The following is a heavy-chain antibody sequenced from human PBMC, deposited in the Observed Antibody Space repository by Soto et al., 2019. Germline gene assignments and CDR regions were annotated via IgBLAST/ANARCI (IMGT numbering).Heavy chain of an antibody. CDR2: IYYSGTT. V-gene: IGHV4-28*01. D-gene: IGHD1-26*01. CDR3: ARREIQGPIDY. CDR1: GYSISSSNW. Sequence: QVQLQESGPGLVKPSDTLSLTCAVSGYSISSSNWWGWIRLPPGKGLEWIGYIYYSGTTYYNPSLKRRVTMSVDTSKNQFSLKLTSVTAVDTAVYYCARREIQGPIDYWGQGTLVTVSS. J-gene: IGHJ4*02.